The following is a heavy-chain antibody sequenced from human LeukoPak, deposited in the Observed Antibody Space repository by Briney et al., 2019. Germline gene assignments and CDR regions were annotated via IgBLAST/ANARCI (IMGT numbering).Heavy chain of an antibody. V-gene: IGHV3-23*01. J-gene: IGHJ4*02. Sequence: PGGSLRLSCAASGFTFNYYAISWVRQAPGKGLEWVSGISDNEGRTYYTDSVKGRFTIPRDNTKNTVYLQMHNLRADDTAVYFCARHDSFIPYWGQGTLVTVSS. CDR3: ARHDSFIPY. CDR1: GFTFNYYA. D-gene: IGHD5-18*01. CDR2: ISDNEGRT.